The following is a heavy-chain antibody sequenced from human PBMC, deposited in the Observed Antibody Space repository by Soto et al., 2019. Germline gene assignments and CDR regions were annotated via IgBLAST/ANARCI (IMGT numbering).Heavy chain of an antibody. J-gene: IGHJ6*02. V-gene: IGHV4-31*03. Sequence: PSETLSLTCTVSGGSISSGGYYWTWIRQHPGKGLEWIGYIYYSGSTYYNPSLKSRVTISVDTSKNQFSLKLSSVTAADTAVYYCARDPYSSMGSYYYYYGMDVWDQGTTVTVSS. CDR3: ARDPYSSMGSYYYYYGMDV. CDR1: GGSISSGGYY. CDR2: IYYSGST. D-gene: IGHD6-19*01.